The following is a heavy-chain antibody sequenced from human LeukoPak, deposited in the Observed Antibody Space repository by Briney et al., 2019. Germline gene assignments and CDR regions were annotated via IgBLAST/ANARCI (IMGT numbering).Heavy chain of an antibody. J-gene: IGHJ4*02. CDR2: IYHSGSV. D-gene: IGHD1-26*01. Sequence: SETLSLTCTVSGGSLNGYYWSWIRQPLGKGLEWIGFIYHSGSVNHNPSLKSRATISVDTSKNQVSLKLTSVTAADTAVYYCVTGPPYRSFDNWGPGTLVTVSS. CDR1: GGSLNGYY. V-gene: IGHV4-59*08. CDR3: VTGPPYRSFDN.